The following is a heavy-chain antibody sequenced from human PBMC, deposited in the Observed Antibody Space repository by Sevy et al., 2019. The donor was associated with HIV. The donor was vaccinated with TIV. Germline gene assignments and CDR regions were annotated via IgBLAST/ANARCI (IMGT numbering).Heavy chain of an antibody. V-gene: IGHV1-69*13. CDR1: GGIFRSNA. J-gene: IGHJ6*02. CDR3: ARHRPQGVVIIPGSGYHYGADF. Sequence: ASVKVSCKASGGIFRSNAISWVRQAPGQGLEWMGGIIAVFGTTNYAQKFQGRVTVSADESRSTAYMELSSLRSEDTAVYYCARHRPQGVVIIPGSGYHYGADFWGQGTMVTVSS. D-gene: IGHD3-3*01. CDR2: IIAVFGTT.